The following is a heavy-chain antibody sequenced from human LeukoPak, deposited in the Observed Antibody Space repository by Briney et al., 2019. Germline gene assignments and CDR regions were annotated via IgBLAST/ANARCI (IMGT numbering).Heavy chain of an antibody. D-gene: IGHD2-21*01. V-gene: IGHV3-21*01. CDR3: ARGVPYCGGDCHAFDI. CDR2: ISSSSSYI. Sequence: GGSLRLSCAASGFTFSSYSMNWVRQAPGKGLEWVSSISSSSSYIYYADSVKGRFTISRDNAKNSLYLQMNSLRAEDTAVYYCARGVPYCGGDCHAFDIWGQETMVTVSS. J-gene: IGHJ3*02. CDR1: GFTFSSYS.